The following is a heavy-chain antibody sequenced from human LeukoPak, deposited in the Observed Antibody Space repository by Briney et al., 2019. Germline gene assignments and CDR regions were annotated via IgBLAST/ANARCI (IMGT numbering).Heavy chain of an antibody. CDR3: ARRDPAVGAFDI. J-gene: IGHJ3*02. Sequence: PGGSLRLSCAASGFTFSSYWVHWVRQAPGKGLVWVSRINSDGSSTSYADSVKGRFTISRDNAKNTLYLQMNSLRAEDTAVYYCARRDPAVGAFDIWGQGTMVTVSS. CDR1: GFTFSSYW. CDR2: INSDGSST. V-gene: IGHV3-74*01. D-gene: IGHD4-23*01.